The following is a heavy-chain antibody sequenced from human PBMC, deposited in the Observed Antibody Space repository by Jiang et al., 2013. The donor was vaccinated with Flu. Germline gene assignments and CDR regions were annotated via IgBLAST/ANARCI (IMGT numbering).Heavy chain of an antibody. CDR1: GGTFSSYA. CDR2: IIPIFGTA. V-gene: IGHV1-69*06. Sequence: KASGGTFSSYAISWVRQAPGQGLEWMGGIIPIFGTANYAQKFQGRVTITADKSTSTAYVELSSLRSEDTAVYYCARDAYDGSGNFDYWGQGTLVTVSS. D-gene: IGHD3-22*01. CDR3: ARDAYDGSGNFDY. J-gene: IGHJ4*02.